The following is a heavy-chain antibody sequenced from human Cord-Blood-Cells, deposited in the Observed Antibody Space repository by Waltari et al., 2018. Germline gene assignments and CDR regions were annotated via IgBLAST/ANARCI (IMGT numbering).Heavy chain of an antibody. CDR2: FEPEDGET. V-gene: IGHV1-24*01. CDR3: ATARVGATIDY. J-gene: IGHJ4*02. Sequence: QVQLVQSGAEVNKPGASVKVSCKVSGSTLTELSMHWVRQAPGKGLEWMGGFEPEDGETIYAQKFQGRVTMTEATSTDTAYMELSSLRSEDTAVYYCATARVGATIDYWGQGTLVTVSS. D-gene: IGHD1-26*01. CDR1: GSTLTELS.